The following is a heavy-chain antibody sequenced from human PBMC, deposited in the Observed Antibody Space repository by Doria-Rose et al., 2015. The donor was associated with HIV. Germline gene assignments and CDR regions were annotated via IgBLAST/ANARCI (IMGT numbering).Heavy chain of an antibody. CDR1: GGSISHYY. D-gene: IGHD1-26*01. CDR2: IFYTGST. CDR3: ARVLSGTYDY. J-gene: IGHJ4*02. Sequence: QVQLQESGPGLVKPSETLSLTCSVSGGSISHYYWSWIRQPPGKGLEYIGDIFYTGSTNYSPSLKSRVSISIDTSKNKFSLMLSSVTAADTAVYYCARVLSGTYDYWGQGALVTVSS. V-gene: IGHV4-59*01.